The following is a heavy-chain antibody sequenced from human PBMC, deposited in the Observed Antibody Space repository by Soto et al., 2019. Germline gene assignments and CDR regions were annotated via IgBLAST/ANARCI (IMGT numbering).Heavy chain of an antibody. V-gene: IGHV3-30*18. CDR3: AKDRVIVAFDY. CDR1: GFTFSSYG. CDR2: ISYDGSNK. Sequence: QVQLVESGGGVVQPGGSLRLSCVASGFTFSSYGMHWVRQAPGKGLEWVAVISYDGSNKYYADSVKGRFTISRDNSKNTLYLQMNSLRAEDTAVYYCAKDRVIVAFDYWGQGTLVTVSS. J-gene: IGHJ4*02. D-gene: IGHD2-15*01.